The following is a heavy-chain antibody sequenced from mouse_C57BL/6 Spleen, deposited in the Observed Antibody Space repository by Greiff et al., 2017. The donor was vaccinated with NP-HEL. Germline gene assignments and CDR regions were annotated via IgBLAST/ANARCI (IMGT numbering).Heavy chain of an antibody. D-gene: IGHD2-3*01. Sequence: QVQLKESGPELKKPGETVKISCKASGYTFTEYPMHWVKQAPGKGFKWMGMIYNDTGEPTYAAEFKGRFAFSLETSASTAYLQINILKNEDTATYFCVTMAPGDCDYWGQGTTLTVSS. J-gene: IGHJ2*01. CDR2: IYNDTGEP. V-gene: IGHV9-1*01. CDR3: VTMAPGDCDY. CDR1: GYTFTEYP.